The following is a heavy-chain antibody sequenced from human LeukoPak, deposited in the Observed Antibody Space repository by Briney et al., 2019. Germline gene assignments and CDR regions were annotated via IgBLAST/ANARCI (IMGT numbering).Heavy chain of an antibody. J-gene: IGHJ4*02. Sequence: PGGSLRLSCATSGFDFDDYGMSWVRQAPGKGLEWVGYIYDSGSTSYNPSLKSRVTISVDTSKNQFSLKVTSVTAADTAVYYCARSKDILTGYCFDYWGQGTLVTVSS. CDR2: IYDSGST. V-gene: IGHV4-59*01. CDR3: ARSKDILTGYCFDY. CDR1: GFDFDDYG. D-gene: IGHD3-9*01.